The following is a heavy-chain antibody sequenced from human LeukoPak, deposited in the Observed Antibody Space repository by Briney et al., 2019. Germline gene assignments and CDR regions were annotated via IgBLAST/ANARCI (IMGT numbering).Heavy chain of an antibody. Sequence: GRSLRLSCAASGFTFSSYGMPWVRQAPGKGLEWVAVIWYDGSNKYYADSVKGRFTISRDNSKNTLYLQMNSLRAEDTAVYYCARDLRDERDGYFDYWGQGTLVTVSS. J-gene: IGHJ4*02. D-gene: IGHD5-24*01. V-gene: IGHV3-33*01. CDR2: IWYDGSNK. CDR1: GFTFSSYG. CDR3: ARDLRDERDGYFDY.